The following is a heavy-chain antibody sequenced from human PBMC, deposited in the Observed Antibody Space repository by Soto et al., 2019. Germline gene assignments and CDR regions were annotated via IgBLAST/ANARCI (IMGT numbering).Heavy chain of an antibody. Sequence: QVQLVESGGGVVQPGRSLRLSCAASGFTFRSYGIHWVRQAPGKGLEWVALISFDGSNQYYADSVKGRFTISRDNSKKTLYLHMNSLRPEDTALYYGAKDGGGPYYYYGMDVWGQGTAVTVSS. CDR1: GFTFRSYG. CDR3: AKDGGGPYYYYGMDV. CDR2: ISFDGSNQ. V-gene: IGHV3-30*18. D-gene: IGHD2-15*01. J-gene: IGHJ6*02.